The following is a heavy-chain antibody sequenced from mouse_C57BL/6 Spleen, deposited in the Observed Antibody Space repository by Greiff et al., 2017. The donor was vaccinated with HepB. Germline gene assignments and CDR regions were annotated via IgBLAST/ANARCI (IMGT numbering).Heavy chain of an antibody. CDR1: GFNIKDDY. V-gene: IGHV14-4*01. J-gene: IGHJ2*01. CDR2: IDPENGDT. D-gene: IGHD1-1*01. Sequence: EIQLQQSGAELVRPGASVKLSCTASGFNIKDDYMHWVKQRPEQGLEWIGWIDPENGDTEYASKFQGKATITADTSSNTAYLQLSSLTSEDTAVYYGTAYFGSSQYYFDYWGQGTTRTVSS. CDR3: TAYFGSSQYYFDY.